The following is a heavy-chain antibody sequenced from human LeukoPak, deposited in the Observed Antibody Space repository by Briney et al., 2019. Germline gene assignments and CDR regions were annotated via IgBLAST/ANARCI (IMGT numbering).Heavy chain of an antibody. CDR2: ISGSGGST. J-gene: IGHJ6*03. D-gene: IGHD3-3*01. V-gene: IGHV3-23*01. CDR3: AKNFFNVHYYYYYMGV. CDR1: GFTFSSYA. Sequence: PGGSLRLSCAASGFTFSSYAMSWVRQAPGKGLERVSAISGSGGSTYYADSVKGRFTISRDNSKNTLYLQMNSLRAEDTAVYYCAKNFFNVHYYYYYMGVWGKGTTVTVSS.